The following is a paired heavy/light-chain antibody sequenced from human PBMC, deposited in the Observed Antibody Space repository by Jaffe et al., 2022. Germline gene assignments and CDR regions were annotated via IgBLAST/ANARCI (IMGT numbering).Light chain of an antibody. V-gene: IGKV3-20*01. J-gene: IGKJ4*01. CDR1: QSVSTS. CDR3: QQYGSAPAT. Sequence: EIVLTQSPGTLSLSPGERGTLSCRASQSVSTSLAWYQQKPGQTPRLLIYGAFTRAAGIPDRFRGSGSGTDFTLTISRLEPEDFAVYYCQQYGSAPATFGGGTKVEIK. CDR2: GAF.
Heavy chain of an antibody. D-gene: IGHD6-19*01. CDR2: INWNGGST. J-gene: IGHJ6*03. CDR1: GFTFADYG. Sequence: EVQLVESGGGVVRPGGSLRLSCTASGFTFADYGMTWVRQAPGKGLEWVSGINWNGGSTGYADSVKGRFTISRDNAKNSLYLQMNSLRAEDTAFYHCARDPPGYSSGWIMDVWGKGTTVTVSS. V-gene: IGHV3-20*01. CDR3: ARDPPGYSSGWIMDV.